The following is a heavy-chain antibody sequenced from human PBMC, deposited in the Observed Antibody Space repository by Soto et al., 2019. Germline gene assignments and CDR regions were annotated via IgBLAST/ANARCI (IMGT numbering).Heavy chain of an antibody. D-gene: IGHD1-1*01. CDR2: ISASGTDT. J-gene: IGHJ4*01. V-gene: IGHV3-23*01. CDR1: GFRFRSHA. CDR3: LKNNDL. Sequence: AGGSLRLSCAASGFRFRSHAMHWVRQAPRKGLEWVAGISASGTDTFYGDSVKGRFTVSRDNSANTGSLLLRALTTDDTATYSCLKNNDLRGEVPQGTASS.